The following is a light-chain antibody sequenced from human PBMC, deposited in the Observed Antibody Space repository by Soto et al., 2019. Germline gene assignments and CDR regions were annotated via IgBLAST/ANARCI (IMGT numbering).Light chain of an antibody. J-gene: IGLJ3*02. CDR3: SSYSTTITWV. Sequence: QSALTQPASVSGSPGQSITISCTGTSTDVGLYNYVSWYQRHPGKAPKLMIYEVSNRPSGVSNRFSASKSGNTASLTISGLQSEDEGEYFCSSYSTTITWVFGGGTKLTVL. V-gene: IGLV2-14*01. CDR2: EVS. CDR1: STDVGLYNY.